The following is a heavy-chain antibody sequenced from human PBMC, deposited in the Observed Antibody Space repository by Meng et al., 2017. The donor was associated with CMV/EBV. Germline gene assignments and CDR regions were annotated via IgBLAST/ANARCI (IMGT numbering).Heavy chain of an antibody. CDR3: AKAGGYNWNDEAFDI. CDR1: GFTFSSYG. CDR2: IRYDGNNK. V-gene: IGHV3-30*02. J-gene: IGHJ3*02. Sequence: GESLKISCAASGFTFSSYGMHWVRQAPGKGLEWVALIRYDGNNKYYADSVKGRFTISRDNSKNTLNLQMNSLRAEETAVFYCAKAGGYNWNDEAFDIWGQGTMVTVSS. D-gene: IGHD1-1*01.